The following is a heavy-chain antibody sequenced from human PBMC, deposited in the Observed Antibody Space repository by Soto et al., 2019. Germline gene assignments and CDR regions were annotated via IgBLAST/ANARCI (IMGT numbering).Heavy chain of an antibody. CDR3: AKGASSTVFAFNDY. J-gene: IGHJ4*02. CDR1: GFTFDDYA. V-gene: IGHV3-9*01. Sequence: EVQLVESGGGLVQPGRSLRLSCAASGFTFDDYAMHWVRQGPGKGLEWVSRISWNSGNFGYADSVKGRFTISRDNAKNSLYLQMNSLRGEDTALYYCAKGASSTVFAFNDYWGQGTLVTVSS. CDR2: ISWNSGNF. D-gene: IGHD4-17*01.